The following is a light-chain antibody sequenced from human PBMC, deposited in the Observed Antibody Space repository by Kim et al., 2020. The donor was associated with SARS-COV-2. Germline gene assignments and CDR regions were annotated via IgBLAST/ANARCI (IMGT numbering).Light chain of an antibody. CDR3: QKCDSAPWT. J-gene: IGKJ1*01. V-gene: IGKV1-27*01. Sequence: SASVGDRVPITCRASQDISNYLAWFRLRPGKAPKLLFYAASALQPGVPSRFSGSGSGTDFTLAVTSLQPEDVATYYCQKCDSAPWTFGQGTKVDIK. CDR1: QDISNY. CDR2: AAS.